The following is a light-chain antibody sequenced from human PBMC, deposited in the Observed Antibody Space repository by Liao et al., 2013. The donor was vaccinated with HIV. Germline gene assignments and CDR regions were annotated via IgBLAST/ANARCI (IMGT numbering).Light chain of an antibody. Sequence: SYVLTQPPSVSVAPGKTAKITCGGNYIGSKSVHWYQQKPGQAPVLVIYYDSDRPSGIPARFSGSNSGNTATLTISRVEAGDEADYFCQVWDSSSDHVVFGGGTKLTVL. V-gene: IGLV3-21*04. CDR1: YIGSKS. CDR3: QVWDSSSDHVV. CDR2: YDS. J-gene: IGLJ3*02.